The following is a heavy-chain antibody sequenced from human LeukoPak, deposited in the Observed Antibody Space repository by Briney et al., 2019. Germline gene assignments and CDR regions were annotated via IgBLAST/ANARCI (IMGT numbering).Heavy chain of an antibody. CDR1: GYTFNIYP. CDR2: TLYDGSSS. Sequence: GGSLRGSPAAAGYTFNIYPMHWVRHAPGEGPECVSVTLYDGSSSDYADSVKGRVTMSRDNAKNTLYLQMNSLRPEDTGIYYCARGNVAVARNLIDFWGQGTLVTVSS. CDR3: ARGNVAVARNLIDF. J-gene: IGHJ4*02. D-gene: IGHD6-19*01. V-gene: IGHV3-30*04.